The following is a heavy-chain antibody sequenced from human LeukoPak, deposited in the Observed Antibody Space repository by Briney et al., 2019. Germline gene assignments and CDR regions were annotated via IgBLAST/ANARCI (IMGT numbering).Heavy chain of an antibody. CDR2: INQDGSTK. V-gene: IGHV3-7*01. Sequence: GGSLRLTLAVSGLTLSGNWMSWFGQAPGRGWGWVANINQDGSTKNYVDSVKGRFTISRDNAKNSLYLEMNSLRAEDTAVYYCAREGRPNAFDIWGQGTMVTVSS. CDR3: AREGRPNAFDI. J-gene: IGHJ3*02. CDR1: GLTLSGNW.